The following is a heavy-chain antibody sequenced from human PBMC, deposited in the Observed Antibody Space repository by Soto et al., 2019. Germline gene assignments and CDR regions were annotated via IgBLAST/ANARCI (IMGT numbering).Heavy chain of an antibody. CDR3: ARVGMITFGGVIAHRAFDI. V-gene: IGHV4-31*03. CDR1: GGSISSGGYY. J-gene: IGHJ3*02. Sequence: SETLSLTCTVSGGSISSGGYYWSWIRQHPGKGLEWIGYIYYSGSTYYNPSLKSRVTISVDTSKNQFSLKLSSVTAADTAVYYCARVGMITFGGVIAHRAFDIWGQGTMVTVSS. CDR2: IYYSGST. D-gene: IGHD3-16*02.